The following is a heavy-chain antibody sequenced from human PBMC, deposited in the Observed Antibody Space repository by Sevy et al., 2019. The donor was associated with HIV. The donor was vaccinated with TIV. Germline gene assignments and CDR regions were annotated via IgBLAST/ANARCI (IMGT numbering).Heavy chain of an antibody. CDR1: GLTVSSNY. V-gene: IGHV3-66*01. CDR2: TYSDGST. CDR3: ARGKSGYGYGLDY. J-gene: IGHJ4*02. D-gene: IGHD5-18*01. Sequence: GGFLRLSCAASGLTVSSNYMTWVRQAPGKGLECVSVTYSDGSTYLADSVKGRFIISTDNSKNTLYLQMNSLRVKDTAVYYCARGKSGYGYGLDYWGQGTLVTVSS.